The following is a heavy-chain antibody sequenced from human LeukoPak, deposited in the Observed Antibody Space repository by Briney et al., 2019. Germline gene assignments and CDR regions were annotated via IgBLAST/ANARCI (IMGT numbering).Heavy chain of an antibody. CDR3: ATLGPLRLLGDFDY. V-gene: IGHV3-23*01. J-gene: IGHJ4*02. CDR1: GFTFSSYA. D-gene: IGHD2-21*02. CDR2: ISGSGGST. Sequence: PGGCLRLSCAASGFTFSSYAMSWDRQAPGKGLEWVSAISGSGGSTYYADSVKGRFTISRDNSKNTLYLQMNSLRAEDTAVYYCATLGPLRLLGDFDYWGQGTLVTVSS.